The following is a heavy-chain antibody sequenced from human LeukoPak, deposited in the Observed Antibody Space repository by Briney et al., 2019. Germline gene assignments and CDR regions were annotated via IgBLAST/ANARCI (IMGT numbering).Heavy chain of an antibody. Sequence: APEAPALPCTVSGNPIWRYYGSWIRQPPGKGREWIGYIYYSGSNNYNPSPKRRVTISADTSKIQFSLKLSSVTAADTAVYYCGGTVAVSVGLLWFDYWGQGTLVTVSS. CDR3: GGTVAVSVGLLWFDY. CDR2: IYYSGSN. CDR1: GNPIWRYY. D-gene: IGHD6-19*01. V-gene: IGHV4-59*01. J-gene: IGHJ5*01.